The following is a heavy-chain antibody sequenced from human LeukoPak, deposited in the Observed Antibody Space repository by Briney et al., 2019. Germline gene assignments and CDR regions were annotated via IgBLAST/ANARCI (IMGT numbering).Heavy chain of an antibody. CDR1: GYTLTELS. D-gene: IGHD2-2*01. Sequence: GASVKVSCKVSGYTLTELSMHWVRQAPGKGLEWMGGFDPEDGETIYAQKFQGRVTMTEDTSTDTAYMELRSLRSDDTAVYYCATKGYCSSTSCPGWYFDLWGRGTLVTVSS. CDR2: FDPEDGET. CDR3: ATKGYCSSTSCPGWYFDL. V-gene: IGHV1-24*01. J-gene: IGHJ2*01.